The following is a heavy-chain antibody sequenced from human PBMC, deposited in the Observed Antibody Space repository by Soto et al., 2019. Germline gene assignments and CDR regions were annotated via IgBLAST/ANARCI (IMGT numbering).Heavy chain of an antibody. D-gene: IGHD3-10*02. V-gene: IGHV3-74*01. Sequence: DVQLVESGGGLVQPGGSRRISCVASGFTFSNYWMHWVRQVPGKGPVWVSRISADGRYTVYADSVKGRFTISRDNANNTLFLQMDSLRVEDTAVYYCARARGGNRGHSLCFFVSWGQGVRLSVSS. CDR1: GFTFSNYW. CDR2: ISADGRYT. J-gene: IGHJ4*02. CDR3: ARARGGNRGHSLCFFVS.